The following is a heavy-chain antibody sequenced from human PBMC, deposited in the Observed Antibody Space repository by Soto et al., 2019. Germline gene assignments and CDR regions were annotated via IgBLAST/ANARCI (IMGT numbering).Heavy chain of an antibody. CDR2: ISAHNGNT. CDR3: ARGRYGDY. J-gene: IGHJ4*02. CDR1: GYAFTTYG. V-gene: IGHV1-18*01. D-gene: IGHD1-1*01. Sequence: QVHLVQSGAEVKKPGASVKVSCKGSGYAFTTYGITWVRQAPGQGLEWMGWISAHNGNTNYAQKLQGRVTVTRDTSMSTAYMELRSLRSDDTAVYYWARGRYGDYWGQGALVTVSS.